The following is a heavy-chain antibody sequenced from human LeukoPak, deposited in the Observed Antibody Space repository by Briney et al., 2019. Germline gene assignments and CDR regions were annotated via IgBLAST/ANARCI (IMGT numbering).Heavy chain of an antibody. CDR2: IYHSGST. V-gene: IGHV4-38-2*02. J-gene: IGHJ3*02. CDR3: ASSPGGAFDI. Sequence: PSETLSLTCTVSGYSISSGYYWGWIRQPPGKGLEWIGSIYHSGSTYYNPSLKSRVTISVDTSKNQFSLKLSSVTAADTAVYYCASSPGGAFDIWGQGTMVTVSS. CDR1: GYSISSGYY.